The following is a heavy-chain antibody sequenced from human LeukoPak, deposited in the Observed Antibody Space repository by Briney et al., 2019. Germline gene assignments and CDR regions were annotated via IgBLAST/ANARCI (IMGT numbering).Heavy chain of an antibody. V-gene: IGHV4-59*12. CDR1: GGSISSYY. D-gene: IGHD4-17*01. CDR3: AGNGDANIDY. Sequence: SETLSLTCTVSGGSISSYYWSWIRQPPGKGLEWIGYIYYSGSTNYNPSLKSRVTISVDTSKNQFSLKLSSVTAADTAVYYCAGNGDANIDYWGQGTLVTVSS. J-gene: IGHJ4*02. CDR2: IYYSGST.